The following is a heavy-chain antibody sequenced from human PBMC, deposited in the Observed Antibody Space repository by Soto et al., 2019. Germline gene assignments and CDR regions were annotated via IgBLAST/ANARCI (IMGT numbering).Heavy chain of an antibody. D-gene: IGHD6-19*01. Sequence: PGGSLRLSCAASGFTFSSYSMNWIRQAPGKGLEWVSSISSSGSYIYYADSVKGRFTISRDYAKNSVYLQMSSLGAEDTAVYYCARTLRAVTGLDSFDIWGRGTMVTVSS. V-gene: IGHV3-21*01. CDR1: GFTFSSYS. J-gene: IGHJ3*02. CDR2: ISSSGSYI. CDR3: ARTLRAVTGLDSFDI.